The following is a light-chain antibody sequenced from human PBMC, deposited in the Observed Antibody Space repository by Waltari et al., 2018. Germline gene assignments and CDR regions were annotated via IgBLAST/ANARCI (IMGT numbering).Light chain of an antibody. CDR3: QQYINPPYT. V-gene: IGKV4-1*01. CDR1: QSLLSTSDHRNH. J-gene: IGKJ2*01. CDR2: RAS. Sequence: DIVVTQSPDSLTVSLGETAPISCKSSQSLLSTSDHRNHLAWYQQKPGQPPNLLIYRASSRESGVPDRFSAYGSGTDFTLTISSLQAEDVAGYYCQQYINPPYTFGQGTKLQI.